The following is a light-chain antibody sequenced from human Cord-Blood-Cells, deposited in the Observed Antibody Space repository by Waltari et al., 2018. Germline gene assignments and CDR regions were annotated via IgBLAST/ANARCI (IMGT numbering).Light chain of an antibody. J-gene: IGLJ2*01. CDR2: QDS. CDR3: QAWDSSTVV. CDR1: KLGDKY. V-gene: IGLV3-1*01. Sequence: SYELTQPPSVSVSPGQTASITCSGAKLGDKYACWYQQKPGQSPLLVIYQDSKRPSGIPGRFSGSNSGNTATLTISGTQAMDEADYYCQAWDSSTVVFGGGTKLTVL.